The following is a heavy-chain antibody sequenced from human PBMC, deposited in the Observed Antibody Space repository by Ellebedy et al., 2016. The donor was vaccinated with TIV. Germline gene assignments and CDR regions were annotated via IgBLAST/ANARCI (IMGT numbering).Heavy chain of an antibody. J-gene: IGHJ4*02. CDR2: IDPNNGGT. Sequence: AASVKVSCKASGYIFTGYYVHWVRQAPVQGLQWMGWIDPNNGGTHFAQNFQGRVTMTRDTSLSTVYMELRRLKSDDTAVYYCAREQGSVFHHWGQGTLVTVSS. CDR1: GYIFTGYY. V-gene: IGHV1-2*02. CDR3: AREQGSVFHH.